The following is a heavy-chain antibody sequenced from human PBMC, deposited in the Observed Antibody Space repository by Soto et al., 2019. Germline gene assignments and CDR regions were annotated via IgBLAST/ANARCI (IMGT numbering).Heavy chain of an antibody. V-gene: IGHV1-3*01. J-gene: IGHJ4*02. CDR1: GYTLTICA. D-gene: IGHD2-21*02. CDR2: INAGNGNT. Sequence: ASVEVCSKSSGYTLTICAMRGVRQAPGQRLEWMGWINAGNGNTKYSQKFQERVTITRDISTSTAYMELSSLGSEDTAVYYCARSIVAVTALDYWGQGTLVTVSS. CDR3: ARSIVAVTALDY.